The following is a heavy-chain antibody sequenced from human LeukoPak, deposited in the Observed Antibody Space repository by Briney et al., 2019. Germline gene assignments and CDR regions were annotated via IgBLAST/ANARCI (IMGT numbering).Heavy chain of an antibody. D-gene: IGHD3-9*01. J-gene: IGHJ4*02. V-gene: IGHV4-34*01. Sequence: SETLSLTCAVYGGSFSGYYWSWIRQPPGKGLEWIGEINHSGSTNYNPSLKSRVTISVDTSKSQFSLKLSSVTAADTAVYYCAARDVLTGLHDYWGQGTLVAVSS. CDR1: GGSFSGYY. CDR3: AARDVLTGLHDY. CDR2: INHSGST.